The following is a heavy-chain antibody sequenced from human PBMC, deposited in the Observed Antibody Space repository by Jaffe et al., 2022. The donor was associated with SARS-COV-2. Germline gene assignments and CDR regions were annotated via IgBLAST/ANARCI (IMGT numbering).Heavy chain of an antibody. Sequence: QVQLVQSGAEVEKPGASVRVSCEASGYTFTSYAIHWVRQAPGQGLEWMGWISGGNGNTKYSQKFEGRVTITRDTSATTVYMQLSSLTSEDTAVYYCAREFTVADLGSFDCWGQGTLVTVSS. CDR3: AREFTVADLGSFDC. D-gene: IGHD6-19*01. J-gene: IGHJ4*02. CDR2: ISGGNGNT. CDR1: GYTFTSYA. V-gene: IGHV1-3*01.